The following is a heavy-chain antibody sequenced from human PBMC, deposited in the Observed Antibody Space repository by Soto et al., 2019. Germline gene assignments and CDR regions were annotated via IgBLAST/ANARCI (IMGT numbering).Heavy chain of an antibody. CDR1: GFRFTDYY. J-gene: IGHJ6*02. Sequence: PGGSLRLSCAASGFRFTDYYMSWIHQAPGKGLEWVSYISGTSTYTSSADSVKGRFTISRDNAKNSLSLQMNSLSAEDTAVYYCARGGHGDGYYFGMDVWGQGTTVTVSS. V-gene: IGHV3-11*06. CDR2: ISGTSTYT. D-gene: IGHD4-17*01. CDR3: ARGGHGDGYYFGMDV.